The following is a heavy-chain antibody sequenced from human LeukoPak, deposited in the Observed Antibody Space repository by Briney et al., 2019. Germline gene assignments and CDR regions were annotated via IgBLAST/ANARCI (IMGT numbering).Heavy chain of an antibody. CDR2: ISSGGGTI. Sequence: GGSLRLSCAASGFTFSDYEMNWVRQAPGKGLEWVSYISSGGGTIFYADSVKGRFTISRDNAKNSLYLQMNNLRAEDTAVYYCARENTYSESYLTHFDYWGQGTLVTVSS. CDR3: ARENTYSESYLTHFDY. D-gene: IGHD1-26*01. CDR1: GFTFSDYE. V-gene: IGHV3-48*03. J-gene: IGHJ4*02.